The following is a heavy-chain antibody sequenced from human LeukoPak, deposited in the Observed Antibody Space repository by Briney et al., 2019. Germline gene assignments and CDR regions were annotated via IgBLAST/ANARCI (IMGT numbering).Heavy chain of an antibody. J-gene: IGHJ4*02. Sequence: ASVNVSCKASGYTFTDYYMHWVRQAPGQGLEWMGWINPNSGGANYAQKFQGRVTMTSDTSISTAYMELYRLRSDDTAVYYCARAGRYCSGTICYLSYWGQGTLVTVSS. V-gene: IGHV1-2*02. CDR1: GYTFTDYY. CDR2: INPNSGGA. D-gene: IGHD2-2*01. CDR3: ARAGRYCSGTICYLSY.